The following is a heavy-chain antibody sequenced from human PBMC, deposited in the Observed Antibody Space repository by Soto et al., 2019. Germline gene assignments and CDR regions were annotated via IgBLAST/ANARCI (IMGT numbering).Heavy chain of an antibody. Sequence: EVQLLESGGGLVQPGESLRLSCAASGFTFTHYAMDWVRQAPGKGLEWVTTIGENPDIRHYADSLKGRFTVSRDNSTNTIYLQINSLRAEDTAVYYCAQWGRPYGFGSYFDHWGQGAQVTVSS. V-gene: IGHV3-23*01. CDR1: GFTFTHYA. J-gene: IGHJ4*02. CDR2: IGENPDIR. D-gene: IGHD3-10*01. CDR3: AQWGRPYGFGSYFDH.